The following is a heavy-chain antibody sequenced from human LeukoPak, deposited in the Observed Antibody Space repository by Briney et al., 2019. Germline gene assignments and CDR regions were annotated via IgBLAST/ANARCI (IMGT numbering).Heavy chain of an antibody. V-gene: IGHV4-34*01. J-gene: IGHJ4*02. D-gene: IGHD4-23*01. Sequence: SETLSLTCAVYGGSFSGYYWSWIRQPPGKGLEWIGEINHSGSTNYNPSLKSRVTISVDTSKNQFSLKLSSVTAADTAVYYCAGGRDYGGKPFSWWGQGTLVTVSS. CDR2: INHSGST. CDR3: AGGRDYGGKPFSW. CDR1: GGSFSGYY.